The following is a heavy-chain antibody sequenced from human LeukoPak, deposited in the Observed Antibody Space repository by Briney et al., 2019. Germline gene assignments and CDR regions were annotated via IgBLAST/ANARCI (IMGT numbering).Heavy chain of an antibody. J-gene: IGHJ3*02. V-gene: IGHV4-59*08. CDR2: VYFSGTT. D-gene: IGHD3-10*01. CDR3: ARRTGAGAFDI. Sequence: SETLSLTCTVSGGSLSTYFWTWIRQPPGKGLEWIGYVYFSGTTNYHPSLESRVTISVDTSKNQFSLKLNSVTAADTAVYYCARRTGAGAFDIWGQGTIVTVSA. CDR1: GGSLSTYF.